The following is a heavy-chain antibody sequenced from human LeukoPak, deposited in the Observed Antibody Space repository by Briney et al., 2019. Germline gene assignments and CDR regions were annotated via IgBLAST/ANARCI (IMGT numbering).Heavy chain of an antibody. CDR2: INDYTGNT. Sequence: SETLSLTCDVFGGSFTDYFWTWLRQSPGKGLEWIGEINDYTGNTNYNPSLNSRVSISLEKSKNQFSLELRSVTAADTAVYYCARGRIAKIVVVHSFHYGMDVWGQGTTVTVSS. V-gene: IGHV4-34*01. D-gene: IGHD3-22*01. CDR1: GGSFTDYF. CDR3: ARGRIAKIVVVHSFHYGMDV. J-gene: IGHJ6*02.